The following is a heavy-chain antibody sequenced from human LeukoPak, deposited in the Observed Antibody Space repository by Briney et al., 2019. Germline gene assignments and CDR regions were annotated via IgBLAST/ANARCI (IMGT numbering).Heavy chain of an antibody. V-gene: IGHV4-30-2*01. Sequence: SDTLSLTCAVSGDSISSGGYSWSWIRPPPWKGLQWIGYIYHSGSTYYNPSLKSRVTISVDRSKNQFSLKLSSVTAADTAVYHCARGTMGYYFDYWGQGTLVTVSS. CDR1: GDSISSGGYS. J-gene: IGHJ4*02. D-gene: IGHD2-8*01. CDR3: ARGTMGYYFDY. CDR2: IYHSGST.